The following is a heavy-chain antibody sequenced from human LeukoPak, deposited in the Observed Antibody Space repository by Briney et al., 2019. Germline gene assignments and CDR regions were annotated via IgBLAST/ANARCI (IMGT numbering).Heavy chain of an antibody. J-gene: IGHJ4*02. Sequence: GRSLRLSCAASGFTFSSYAMHWVRQAPGKGLEWVAVISYDGSNKYYADSVKGRFTISRDSSKNTLYLQMNSLRAEDTAVYYCARGKLLRYFDYWGQGTLVTVSS. CDR1: GFTFSSYA. V-gene: IGHV3-30*04. D-gene: IGHD3-10*01. CDR3: ARGKLLRYFDY. CDR2: ISYDGSNK.